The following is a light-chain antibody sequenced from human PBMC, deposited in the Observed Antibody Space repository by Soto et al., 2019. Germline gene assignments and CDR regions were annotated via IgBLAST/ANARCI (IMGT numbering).Light chain of an antibody. CDR3: ASYTSSGTDV. J-gene: IGLJ1*01. CDR2: EIS. V-gene: IGLV2-14*01. Sequence: QSVLTQPASVSGSPGQSITISCTGSSSDVGYYNYVSWYQYHPGKAPKLLIFEISRRPSWTSSRFSGSRSGYTASLTISGLQAEDEADYYCASYTSSGTDVFGPGTKVTVL. CDR1: SSDVGYYNY.